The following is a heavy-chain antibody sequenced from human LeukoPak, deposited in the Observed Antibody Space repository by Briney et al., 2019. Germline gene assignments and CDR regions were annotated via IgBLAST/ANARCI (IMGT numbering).Heavy chain of an antibody. Sequence: KASETLSLTCTVSGVSISSSNSYWGWIRQPPGKGLEWIGSIYYSGNTYYNASLKSQVSISIDTSKNQFSQRLTSVTAADTAVYYCASIPVATIFWVGYMDVWGKGTTVTVSS. CDR3: ASIPVATIFWVGYMDV. CDR1: GVSISSSNSY. V-gene: IGHV4-39*01. CDR2: IYYSGNT. D-gene: IGHD5-12*01. J-gene: IGHJ6*03.